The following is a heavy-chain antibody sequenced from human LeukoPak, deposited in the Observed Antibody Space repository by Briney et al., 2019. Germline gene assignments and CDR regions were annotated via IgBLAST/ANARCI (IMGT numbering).Heavy chain of an antibody. J-gene: IGHJ4*02. CDR2: ISSNGGST. CDR3: ARAGVGYDFWSGPHFDY. V-gene: IGHV3-64*01. CDR1: GFTFSSYA. Sequence: GGSLRLSCAASGFTFSSYAMHWVRQAPGKGLEYVSAISSNGGSTYYANSVKGRFTISRDNSKNTLYLQMGSLRAEDMAVYYCARAGVGYDFWSGPHFDYWGQGTLVTVSS. D-gene: IGHD3-3*01.